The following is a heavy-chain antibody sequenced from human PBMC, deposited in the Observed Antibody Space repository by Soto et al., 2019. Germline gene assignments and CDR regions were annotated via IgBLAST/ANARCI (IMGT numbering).Heavy chain of an antibody. D-gene: IGHD2-15*01. CDR1: GFTVSSNY. Sequence: PGGSLRLSCAASGFTVSSNYMSWVRQAPGKGLEWVSVIYSGGSTYYADSVKGRFTISRDNSKNTLYLQMNSLRAEDTAVYYCARSDGYCSGGSCYGWFDPWGQGTLVTVSS. CDR3: ARSDGYCSGGSCYGWFDP. V-gene: IGHV3-66*01. J-gene: IGHJ5*02. CDR2: IYSGGST.